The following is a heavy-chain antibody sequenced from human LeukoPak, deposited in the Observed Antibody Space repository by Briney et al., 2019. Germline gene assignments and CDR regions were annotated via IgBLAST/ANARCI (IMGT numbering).Heavy chain of an antibody. CDR1: GFTFSSYS. CDR3: ARGGTTVKKGGVAFDI. Sequence: SGGSLRLSCAASGFTFSSYSMNWVRQAPGKGLEWVSYISSSSSTIYYADSVKGRFTISRDNAKNSLYLQMNSLRAEDTAVYYCARGGTTVKKGGVAFDIWGQGTMVTVSS. CDR2: ISSSSSTI. J-gene: IGHJ3*02. D-gene: IGHD4-17*01. V-gene: IGHV3-48*01.